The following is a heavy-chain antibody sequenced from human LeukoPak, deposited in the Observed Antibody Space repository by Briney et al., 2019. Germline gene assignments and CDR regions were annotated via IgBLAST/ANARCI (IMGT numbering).Heavy chain of an antibody. D-gene: IGHD3-10*01. CDR2: ISGSGGST. CDR1: GFTFSSYA. Sequence: PGGSLRLSCAASGFTFSSYAMSWVRQAPGKGLEWVSAISGSGGSTYYADSVKGRFTISRDNSKITLYLQMNNLRAEDTAVYFCAKRSVVIRGLLVIGYHQEAYHYDFWGQGVLVTVSS. CDR3: AKRSVVIRGLLVIGYHQEAYHYDF. J-gene: IGHJ4*02. V-gene: IGHV3-23*01.